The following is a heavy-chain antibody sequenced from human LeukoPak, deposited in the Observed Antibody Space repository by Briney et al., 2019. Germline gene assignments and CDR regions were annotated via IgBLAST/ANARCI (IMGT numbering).Heavy chain of an antibody. CDR2: ISSSGSTI. V-gene: IGHV3-48*03. D-gene: IGHD1-26*01. J-gene: IGHJ4*02. CDR1: GFTFSSYE. CDR3: ARGERGSYDFDY. Sequence: QPGGSLRLSCAASGFTFSSYEMNWVRQAPGKGLEWVSYISSSGSTIYYADSVKGRFTISRDNSKNTLYLQMNSLRAEDTAVYYRARGERGSYDFDYWGQGTLVTVSS.